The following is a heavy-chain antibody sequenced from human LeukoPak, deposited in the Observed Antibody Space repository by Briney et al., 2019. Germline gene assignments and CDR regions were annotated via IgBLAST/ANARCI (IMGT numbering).Heavy chain of an antibody. Sequence: GGSLRLSCAVSDFTLRSYAMSWVRQAPGKGLEWVSSISAVTYYADSVKGRFTISRDNPKNTLNLQMNSLRAEDTAVYYCAKGSPHFDYWGQGTLVTVSS. D-gene: IGHD1-26*01. CDR1: DFTLRSYA. J-gene: IGHJ4*02. CDR2: ISAVT. CDR3: AKGSPHFDY. V-gene: IGHV3-23*01.